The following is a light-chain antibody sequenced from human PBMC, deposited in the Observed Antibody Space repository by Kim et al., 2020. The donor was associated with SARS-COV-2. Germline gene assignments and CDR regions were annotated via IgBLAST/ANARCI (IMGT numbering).Light chain of an antibody. CDR3: QQYNDWPLLT. J-gene: IGKJ4*01. CDR2: GAS. CDR1: QSVKNN. Sequence: IVMTQSPATLSVSPGERVTLSCRASQSVKNNLAWYQQRPGQAPRLLIYGASTRATDISARFSGSGSGTEFTLTIRSLQSEDLAVYYCQQYNDWPLLTCGGGTKVEIK. V-gene: IGKV3-15*01.